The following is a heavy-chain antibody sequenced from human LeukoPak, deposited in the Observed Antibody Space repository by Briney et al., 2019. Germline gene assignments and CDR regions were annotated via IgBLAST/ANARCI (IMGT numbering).Heavy chain of an antibody. Sequence: GGSLRLSCAASGFNFSSYAMSWVRQAPGKGLEWVSTISVGGGSTYYADSVKGRFTISRDNSKNTLYLQMNSLRAEDTAVYYCAKGGARTFHIWGQGTMVTVSS. CDR1: GFNFSSYA. D-gene: IGHD6-25*01. CDR2: ISVGGGST. CDR3: AKGGARTFHI. J-gene: IGHJ3*02. V-gene: IGHV3-23*01.